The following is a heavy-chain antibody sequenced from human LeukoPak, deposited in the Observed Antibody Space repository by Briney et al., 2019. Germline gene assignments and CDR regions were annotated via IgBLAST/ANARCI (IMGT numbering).Heavy chain of an antibody. V-gene: IGHV4-34*01. Sequence: SATLSLTCAVYGGSFSGYYWSWIRQPPGKGLEWIGEINHSGSTNYNPSLKSRVTISVDTSKNQFSLKLSSVTAADTAVYYCAGLRGGYPRYRLSLDYWGQGTRVTVSS. J-gene: IGHJ4*02. CDR1: GGSFSGYY. CDR2: INHSGST. D-gene: IGHD5-12*01. CDR3: AGLRGGYPRYRLSLDY.